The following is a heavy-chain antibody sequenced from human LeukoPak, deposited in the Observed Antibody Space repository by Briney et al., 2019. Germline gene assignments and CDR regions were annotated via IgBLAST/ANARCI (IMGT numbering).Heavy chain of an antibody. CDR3: ASNPGRGDWFDP. Sequence: PGGSLRLSCAASGFTLSSFAMSWVRQAPGKGLEWVSAISDSGYATHLADSVKGRFTISRDNSKNTLYLHMNSLRAEDTAVYYCASNPGRGDWFDPWGQGTLVTVSS. D-gene: IGHD3-10*01. V-gene: IGHV3-23*01. J-gene: IGHJ5*02. CDR2: ISDSGYAT. CDR1: GFTLSSFA.